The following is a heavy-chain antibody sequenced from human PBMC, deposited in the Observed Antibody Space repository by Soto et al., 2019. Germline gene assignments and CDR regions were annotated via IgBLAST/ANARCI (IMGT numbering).Heavy chain of an antibody. CDR1: GYRFTSYW. V-gene: IGHV5-51*01. D-gene: IGHD5-12*01. CDR3: ARLVEYSGYVTDY. J-gene: IGHJ4*02. Sequence: GESLKISCKGSGYRFTSYWSGWVRQMPGKGLEWMGIIYPGDSDTRYSPSFQGQVTISADKSISTAYLQWSSLKASDTAMYYCARLVEYSGYVTDYWGQGTLVTVSS. CDR2: IYPGDSDT.